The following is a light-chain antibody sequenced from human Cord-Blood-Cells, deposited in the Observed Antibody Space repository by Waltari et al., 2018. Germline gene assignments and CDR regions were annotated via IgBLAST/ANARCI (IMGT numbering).Light chain of an antibody. CDR2: EVS. CDR1: SSDVGGYNY. V-gene: IGLV2-8*01. CDR3: SSYAGGYV. Sequence: QSALTQPPSASGSPGQSVTISCPGPSSDVGGYNYVSWYQQHPGKAPKLMIYEVSKRPSGVPDRFSGSKSGNTASLTVSGLQAEDEADYYCSSYAGGYVFGTGTKVTVL. J-gene: IGLJ1*01.